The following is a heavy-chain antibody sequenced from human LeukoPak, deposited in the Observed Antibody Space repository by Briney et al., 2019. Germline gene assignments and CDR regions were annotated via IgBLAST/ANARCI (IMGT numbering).Heavy chain of an antibody. D-gene: IGHD3-10*01. CDR1: GYSFSSYG. CDR2: IYACYSDT. V-gene: IGHV5-51*01. CDR3: AVQYGSGYGMDV. Sequence: GESLKISCKGSGYSFSSYGIGGVRQMPGEALEWMGIIYACYSDTRYSPSFQGQVTISVDKSISTAHLQWSSLKASDTAMYYCAVQYGSGYGMDVWGQGTTVTVSS. J-gene: IGHJ6*02.